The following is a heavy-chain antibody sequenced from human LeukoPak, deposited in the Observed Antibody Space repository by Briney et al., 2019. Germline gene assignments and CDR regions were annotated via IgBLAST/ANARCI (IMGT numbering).Heavy chain of an antibody. CDR2: ISGSGGST. J-gene: IGHJ4*02. CDR3: AKASAMIVVVSKHFDY. CDR1: GFTFNNYA. Sequence: GGSLRLSCVASGFTFNNYAMTWVRQAPGKGLEWVSAISGSGGSTYYADSVKGRFTISRDNSKNTLYLQMNSLRAEDTAVYYCAKASAMIVVVSKHFDYWGQGTLVTVSS. D-gene: IGHD3-22*01. V-gene: IGHV3-23*01.